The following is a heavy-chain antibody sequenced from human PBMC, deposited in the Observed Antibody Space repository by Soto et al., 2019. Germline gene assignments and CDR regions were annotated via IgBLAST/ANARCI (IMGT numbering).Heavy chain of an antibody. CDR3: ARDRGFITIFAPPILDY. Sequence: PGGYLRLSCAASGFTFSSYGMHWVRQAPGKGLEWVAVIWYDGSNKYYADSVKGRFTISRDNSKNTLYLQMNSLRAEDTAVYYCARDRGFITIFAPPILDYWGQGTLVTVSS. J-gene: IGHJ4*02. CDR1: GFTFSSYG. D-gene: IGHD3-3*01. V-gene: IGHV3-33*01. CDR2: IWYDGSNK.